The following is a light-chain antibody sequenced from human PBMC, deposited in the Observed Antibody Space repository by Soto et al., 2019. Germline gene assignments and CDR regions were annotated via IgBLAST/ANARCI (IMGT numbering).Light chain of an antibody. CDR3: EQYNHYWT. CDR2: DAS. V-gene: IGKV1-5*01. J-gene: IGKJ1*01. CDR1: QSISSW. Sequence: DLQTTQSSSTLTQSVLDRVTITCRASQSISSWLAWYQQKPGKAPKVLIYDASSLESGVPSRFSGSGSGTEFSLTISSLQPEDFATYYCEQYNHYWTFGQGTKVDIK.